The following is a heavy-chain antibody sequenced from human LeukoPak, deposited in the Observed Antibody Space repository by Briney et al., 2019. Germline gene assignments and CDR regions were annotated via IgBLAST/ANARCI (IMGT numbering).Heavy chain of an antibody. CDR2: INPNSGGT. Sequence: GASVKVSCKASGYTFTGYYMHWVRQAPGQGLEWMGWINPNSGGTNYAQKFQGRVTMIRDTSISTAYMELSRLRSDDTAVYYCARAKSYYGSGSYTAWFDPWGQGTLVTVSS. CDR3: ARAKSYYGSGSYTAWFDP. D-gene: IGHD3-10*01. J-gene: IGHJ5*02. V-gene: IGHV1-2*02. CDR1: GYTFTGYY.